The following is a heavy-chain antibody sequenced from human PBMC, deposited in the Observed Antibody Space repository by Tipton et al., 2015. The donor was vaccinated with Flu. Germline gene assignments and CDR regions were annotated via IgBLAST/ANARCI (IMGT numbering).Heavy chain of an antibody. CDR3: ARERWGWFDP. V-gene: IGHV4-38-2*02. J-gene: IGHJ5*02. CDR2: INHSGST. Sequence: TLSLTCAVSGYSISSGYYWGWIRQPPGKGLEWIGEINHSGSTNYNPSLKSRVTISVDTSKNQFSLKLSSVTAADTAVYYCARERWGWFDPWGQGTLVTVSS. D-gene: IGHD4-23*01. CDR1: GYSISSGYY.